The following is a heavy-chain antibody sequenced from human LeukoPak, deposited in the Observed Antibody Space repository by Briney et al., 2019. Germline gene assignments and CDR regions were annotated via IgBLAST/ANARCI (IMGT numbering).Heavy chain of an antibody. V-gene: IGHV1-2*02. J-gene: IGHJ4*02. Sequence: ASVKVSCKASGYTFTGYYMHWVRQAPGQGLEWMGWINPNSGGTNYAQKFQGRVTMTRDTSISTAYVELSRLRSDDTAVYYCASWDSNWNTGDYFDYWGQGTLVTVSS. D-gene: IGHD1/OR15-1a*01. CDR3: ASWDSNWNTGDYFDY. CDR1: GYTFTGYY. CDR2: INPNSGGT.